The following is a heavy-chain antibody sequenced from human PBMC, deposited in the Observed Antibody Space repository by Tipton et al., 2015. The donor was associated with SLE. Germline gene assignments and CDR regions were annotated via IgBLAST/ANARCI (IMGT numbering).Heavy chain of an antibody. Sequence: TLSLTCTVSGGSISSYYWSWVRQPAGKGLEWIGRIYTSGSTNSNPSLKSRVTISMDTSNNQFSLKLTSVSAADTAVYYCATGTLVGSWYYSMDVWGKGTTVTVSS. V-gene: IGHV4-4*07. CDR1: GGSISSYY. D-gene: IGHD2-2*03. CDR2: IYTSGST. CDR3: ATGTLVGSWYYSMDV. J-gene: IGHJ6*03.